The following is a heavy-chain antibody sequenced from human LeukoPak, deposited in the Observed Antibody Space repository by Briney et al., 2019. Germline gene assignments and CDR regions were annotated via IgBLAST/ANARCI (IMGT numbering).Heavy chain of an antibody. Sequence: PGGSLRLSCAASGFTFSSYSMNWVRQAPGKGLEWVSSISSSSSYIYYADSVKGRFTISRDNAKNSLYLQMNSLRAEDTAVYYCARVLSAAGFDFDYWGQGTLVTVPS. V-gene: IGHV3-21*01. CDR2: ISSSSSYI. J-gene: IGHJ4*02. CDR1: GFTFSSYS. D-gene: IGHD3-10*01. CDR3: ARVLSAAGFDFDY.